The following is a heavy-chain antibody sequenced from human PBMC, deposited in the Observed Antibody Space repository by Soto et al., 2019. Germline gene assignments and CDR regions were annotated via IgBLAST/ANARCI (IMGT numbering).Heavy chain of an antibody. J-gene: IGHJ4*02. V-gene: IGHV3-30*18. Sequence: GGSLRLSCAASGFTFSSYGMHWVRQAPGKGLEWVAVISYDGSNKYYADSVKGRFTISRDNSKNTLYLQMNSLRAEDTAVYYCAKEARIGSGWLFDYWGQGTLVTVSS. CDR1: GFTFSSYG. CDR3: AKEARIGSGWLFDY. CDR2: ISYDGSNK. D-gene: IGHD6-19*01.